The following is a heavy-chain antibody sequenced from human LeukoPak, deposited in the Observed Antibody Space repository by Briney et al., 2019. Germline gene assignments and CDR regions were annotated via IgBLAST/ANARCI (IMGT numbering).Heavy chain of an antibody. V-gene: IGHV3-30*03. CDR1: GFTFSSYG. Sequence: PGRSLRLSCAASGFTFSSYGMHWVRQAPGKGLQWVAVMSYDGVNTYYDNSVRGRFTISRDASKNTLYLEMNNLTTEDTAVYYCARAGQYYHGSGSYSHWFDPWGQGTLVTVSS. CDR2: MSYDGVNT. D-gene: IGHD3-10*01. CDR3: ARAGQYYHGSGSYSHWFDP. J-gene: IGHJ5*02.